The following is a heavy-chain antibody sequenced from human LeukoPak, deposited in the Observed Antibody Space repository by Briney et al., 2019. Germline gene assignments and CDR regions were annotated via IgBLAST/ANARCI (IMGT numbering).Heavy chain of an antibody. CDR1: GGSISSGGYY. V-gene: IGHV4-31*03. D-gene: IGHD6-19*01. Sequence: PSETLSLTCTVSGGSISSGGYYWSWIRQHPGKGLEWIGYIYYSGSTYYNPSLKSRVTISVDTSKNQFSLRLSSVTAADTAVYYCARGYGYPWLVRYYFDYWGQGTLVTVSS. CDR3: ARGYGYPWLVRYYFDY. CDR2: IYYSGST. J-gene: IGHJ4*02.